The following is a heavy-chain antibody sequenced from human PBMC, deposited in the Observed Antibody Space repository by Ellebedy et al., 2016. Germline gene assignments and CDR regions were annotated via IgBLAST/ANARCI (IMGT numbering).Heavy chain of an antibody. V-gene: IGHV3-30-3*01. CDR2: ISYDGSNK. Sequence: GESLKISXAASGFTFSSYAMHWVRQAPGKGLEWVAVISYDGSNKYYADSVKGRFTISRDNSKNTLYLQMNSLRAEDTAVYYCASTPGIAVAGPRGDYWGQGTLVTVSS. CDR1: GFTFSSYA. CDR3: ASTPGIAVAGPRGDY. D-gene: IGHD6-19*01. J-gene: IGHJ4*02.